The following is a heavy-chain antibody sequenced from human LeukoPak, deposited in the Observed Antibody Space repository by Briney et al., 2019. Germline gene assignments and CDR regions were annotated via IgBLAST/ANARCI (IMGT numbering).Heavy chain of an antibody. J-gene: IGHJ3*02. CDR3: ARDRGYSTFDM. D-gene: IGHD5-18*01. Sequence: GGSLRLSCAADGFTFSDYYMSWIRQAPGKGLEWVAYISGTTIYTDYADSVKGRLTISRDNAKNSLCLQMNSLRAEDTAVYYCARDRGYSTFDMWGQGTMVTVSS. CDR1: GFTFSDYY. CDR2: ISGTTIYT. V-gene: IGHV3-11*05.